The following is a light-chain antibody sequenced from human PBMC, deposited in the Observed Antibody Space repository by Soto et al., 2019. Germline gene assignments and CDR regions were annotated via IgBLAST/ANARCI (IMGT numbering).Light chain of an antibody. CDR2: DVS. CDR3: SSYTSSSTLLYV. CDR1: SSDVGGYNY. Sequence: QSVLTQPASVSGSPGQSITISCTGTSSDVGGYNYVSWYQQHPGKAPKLMIYDVSNRPSGVSNRFSGSKSGNTASLTISGLQAEYEADYYCSSYTSSSTLLYVFGTGTKVPV. J-gene: IGLJ1*01. V-gene: IGLV2-14*01.